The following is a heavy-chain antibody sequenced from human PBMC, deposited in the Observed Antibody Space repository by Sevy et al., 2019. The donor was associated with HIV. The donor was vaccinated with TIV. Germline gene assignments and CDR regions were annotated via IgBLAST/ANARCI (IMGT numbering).Heavy chain of an antibody. Sequence: GGSLRLSCAASGFMFSSYAMSWVRQAPGKGLEWVAVIWYDGSSKYYADSVKGRFTVSRDNSKNTLYLQMNSLRAEDTAVYYCARDKLLPFTVTMVRGALSYYFDSWGQGTLVTVSS. CDR1: GFMFSSYA. CDR3: ARDKLLPFTVTMVRGALSYYFDS. V-gene: IGHV3-33*08. CDR2: IWYDGSSK. D-gene: IGHD3-10*01. J-gene: IGHJ4*02.